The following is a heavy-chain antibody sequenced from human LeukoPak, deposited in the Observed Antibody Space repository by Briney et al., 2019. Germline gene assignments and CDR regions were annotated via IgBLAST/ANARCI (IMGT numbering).Heavy chain of an antibody. CDR2: IIPRLGTT. J-gene: IGHJ4*02. V-gene: IGHV1-69*05. CDR1: GGTLNSYA. Sequence: SVKVSCKASGGTLNSYAINWVRQAPGQGLEWMGGIIPRLGTTKYIEKFQGRITITTDESTTTAYMELTSLRSEDTAVYYCAADGTDWGQGTLVTVSS. CDR3: AADGTD.